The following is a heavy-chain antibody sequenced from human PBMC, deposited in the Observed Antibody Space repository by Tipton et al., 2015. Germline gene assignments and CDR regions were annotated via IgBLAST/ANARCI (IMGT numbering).Heavy chain of an antibody. CDR1: GGSVTSGSYY. J-gene: IGHJ6*02. Sequence: TLSLTCTVSGGSVTSGSYYWSWIRKPPGKGLEWIGYISYTDGAHYNPALESRVTISVDTSKNQFSLTLNSVAAVDTAVYYCARDLEHGMDVWGHGTTVTVSS. CDR3: ARDLEHGMDV. V-gene: IGHV4-61*01. D-gene: IGHD5-24*01. CDR2: ISYTDGA.